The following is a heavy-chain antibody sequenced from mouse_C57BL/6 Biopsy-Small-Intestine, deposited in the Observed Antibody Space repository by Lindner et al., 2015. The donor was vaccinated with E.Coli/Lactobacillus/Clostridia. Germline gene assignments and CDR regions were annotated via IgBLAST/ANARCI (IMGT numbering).Heavy chain of an antibody. Sequence: VQLQESGPELVKPGASVKISCKASGYTFTDYNMDWVKQSHGKSLEWIGYIYPNNGGTGYNQKFKSKATLTVDKSSSTAYMQLNSLTSEDSAVYYCARLGTGYFFDYWGQGTTLTVSS. V-gene: IGHV1S29*02. CDR3: ARLGTGYFFDY. CDR1: GYTFTDYN. D-gene: IGHD4-1*01. CDR2: IYPNNGGT. J-gene: IGHJ2*01.